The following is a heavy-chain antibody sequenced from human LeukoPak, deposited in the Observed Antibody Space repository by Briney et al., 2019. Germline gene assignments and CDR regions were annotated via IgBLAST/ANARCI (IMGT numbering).Heavy chain of an antibody. CDR3: ARVSLWFGELFFDY. CDR1: GYSISSGYY. CDR2: IYHSGST. Sequence: PSETLSLTCTVSGYSISSGYYWGWIRQPPGKGLEWIGSIYHSGSTYYNPSPESRVTISVDTSKNQFSLKLSSVTAADTAVYYCARVSLWFGELFFDYWGQGTLVTVSS. V-gene: IGHV4-38-2*02. D-gene: IGHD3-10*01. J-gene: IGHJ4*02.